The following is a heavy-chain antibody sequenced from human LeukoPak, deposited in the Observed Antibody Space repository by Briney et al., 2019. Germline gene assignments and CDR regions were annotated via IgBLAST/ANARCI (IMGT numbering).Heavy chain of an antibody. J-gene: IGHJ4*02. CDR2: IYYSGST. Sequence: SETLSLTCTVSGGSISSYYWSWIRQPPGKGLEWIGYIYYSGSTNYNPSLKSRVTISVDTSKSQFSLKLSSVTAADTAVYYCATYGDYVGYSYWGQGTLVTVSS. CDR1: GGSISSYY. CDR3: ATYGDYVGYSY. V-gene: IGHV4-59*01. D-gene: IGHD4-17*01.